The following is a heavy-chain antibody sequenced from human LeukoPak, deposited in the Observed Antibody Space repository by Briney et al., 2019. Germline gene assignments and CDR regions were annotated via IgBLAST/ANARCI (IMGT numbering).Heavy chain of an antibody. D-gene: IGHD3-3*01. CDR3: ARAPYEPWAYYFDY. J-gene: IGHJ4*02. Sequence: PGRSLRLSCAASGFTFSSYGMLWVRQAPGKGLEWVAVIWYDGSNKYYADSVKGRFTISRDNSKNTLYLQMNSLRAEDTAVYYCARAPYEPWAYYFDYWGQGTLVTVSS. CDR2: IWYDGSNK. CDR1: GFTFSSYG. V-gene: IGHV3-33*01.